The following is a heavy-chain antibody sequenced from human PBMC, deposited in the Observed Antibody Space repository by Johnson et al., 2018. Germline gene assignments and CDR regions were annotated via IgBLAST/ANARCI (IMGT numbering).Heavy chain of an antibody. V-gene: IGHV3-7*01. CDR1: GFTFSSYG. J-gene: IGHJ3*02. CDR3: ARDIGYRQAVDI. Sequence: VQLVESGGGVVQPGRSLRLSCAASGFTFSSYGMHWVRQAPGKGLEWVANIKQAGSEKYYVDSVKGRFTISRDNAKNSLYLQINSRRAEDTAVYYCARDIGYRQAVDIWGQGTMVTVSS. D-gene: IGHD5-12*01. CDR2: IKQAGSEK.